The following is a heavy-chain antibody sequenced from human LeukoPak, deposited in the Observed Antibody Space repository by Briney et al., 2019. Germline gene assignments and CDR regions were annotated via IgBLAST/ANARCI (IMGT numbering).Heavy chain of an antibody. J-gene: IGHJ4*02. CDR1: GYSFTSYW. CDR2: IYPGDSDT. D-gene: IGHD3-3*01. CDR3: ARHGLTIFGVVIADY. Sequence: GESLKISCKGSGYSFTSYWIGWVLQMPGKGLEWMVIIYPGDSDTRYSPSFQGQVTISADKSISTAYLQWSSLKASDTAMYYCARHGLTIFGVVIADYWGQGTLVTVSS. V-gene: IGHV5-51*01.